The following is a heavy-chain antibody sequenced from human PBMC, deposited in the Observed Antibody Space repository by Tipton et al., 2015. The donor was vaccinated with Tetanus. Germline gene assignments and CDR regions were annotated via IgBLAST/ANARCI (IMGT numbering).Heavy chain of an antibody. D-gene: IGHD1-1*01. CDR3: GGRDRTTGTTLGLFDH. CDR2: IRSKDYGGTT. Sequence: SLRLSCTGSGFTFGDYGMNWFRQAPGKGLEWIGLIRSKDYGGTTEYAASVKDRFTISRDDSKSTAYLRMDSLKTEDTAVYYCGGRDRTTGTTLGLFDHWGQGILVTVSS. CDR1: GFTFGDYG. J-gene: IGHJ4*02. V-gene: IGHV3-49*03.